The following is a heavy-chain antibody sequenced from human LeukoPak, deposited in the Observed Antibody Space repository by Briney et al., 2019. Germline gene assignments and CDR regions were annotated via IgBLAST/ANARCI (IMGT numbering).Heavy chain of an antibody. Sequence: PSETLSLTCTVSGGSISSYYWSWIRQPPGKGLEWIGYIYTSGSTNYNPSLKSRVTISVDTSKNQFSLKLSSVTAADTAVYYCAAGGPYDLRFSYWGQGTLVTVSS. D-gene: IGHD3-3*01. CDR1: GGSISSYY. CDR3: AAGGPYDLRFSY. CDR2: IYTSGST. V-gene: IGHV4-4*09. J-gene: IGHJ4*02.